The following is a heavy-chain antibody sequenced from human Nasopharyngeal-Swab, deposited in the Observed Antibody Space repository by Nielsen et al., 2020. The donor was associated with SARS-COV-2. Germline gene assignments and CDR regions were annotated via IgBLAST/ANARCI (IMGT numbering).Heavy chain of an antibody. CDR2: ISPDGRGT. J-gene: IGHJ4*02. CDR1: GFTFSSDW. D-gene: IGHD6-19*01. CDR3: ARGTSDWRGIDY. Sequence: GESLKISCAASGFTFSSDWMHWVRQPPGKGPVGVSRISPDGRGTSFADSVKGRFTISRDNAKNTLYLQMNSLRVEDTAVYFCARGTSDWRGIDYWGQGTLVTVSS. V-gene: IGHV3-74*01.